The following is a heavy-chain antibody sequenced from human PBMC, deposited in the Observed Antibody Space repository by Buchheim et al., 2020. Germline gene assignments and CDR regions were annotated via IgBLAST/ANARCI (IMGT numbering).Heavy chain of an antibody. V-gene: IGHV1-69*04. Sequence: QVHLVQSGADVKKVGSSVKVACKASDGTFGSDAISWVRQAPGQGLEWLGRTMPLAGITNYAQKFQGRVTLTADKSTRTADMELTNLRSDDSGTYYCARGFGGIARDWGQGTL. D-gene: IGHD2-15*01. CDR2: TMPLAGIT. CDR1: DGTFGSDA. J-gene: IGHJ4*02. CDR3: ARGFGGIARD.